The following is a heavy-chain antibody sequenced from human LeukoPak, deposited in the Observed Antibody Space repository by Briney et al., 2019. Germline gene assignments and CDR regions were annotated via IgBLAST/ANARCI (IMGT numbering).Heavy chain of an antibody. CDR1: GFTFSNYA. CDR3: AKDLAGSGSYSFDY. CDR2: ISGSGGST. V-gene: IGHV3-23*01. D-gene: IGHD1-26*01. Sequence: GGSLRLSCAASGFTFSNYAMNWVRQAPGRGLEWVSAISGSGGSTYYAGSVKGRFTISRDNSKNTLYLQMNSLRAEDTAVHYCAKDLAGSGSYSFDYWGQGTLVTVSS. J-gene: IGHJ4*02.